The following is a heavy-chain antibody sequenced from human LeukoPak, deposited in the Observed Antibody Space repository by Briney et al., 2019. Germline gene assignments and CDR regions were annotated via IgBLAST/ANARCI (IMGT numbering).Heavy chain of an antibody. Sequence: GASVKVSCKASGYTFTSYDTNWVRQATGQGLEWMGWMNPNSGNTGYAQKFQGRVTMTRNTSISTAYMELSSLRSEDTAVYYCARGGVNYYGSGSYYNARFFNWFDPWGQGTLVTVSS. CDR1: GYTFTSYD. V-gene: IGHV1-8*01. J-gene: IGHJ5*02. D-gene: IGHD3-10*01. CDR2: MNPNSGNT. CDR3: ARGGVNYYGSGSYYNARFFNWFDP.